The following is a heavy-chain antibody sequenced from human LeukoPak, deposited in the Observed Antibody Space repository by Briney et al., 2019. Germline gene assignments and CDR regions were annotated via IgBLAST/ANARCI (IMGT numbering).Heavy chain of an antibody. Sequence: GGSLRLSCAASGFTFSSYEMNWVRQAPGKGLEWVSYISSSGSTIYYAGSVKGRFTISRDNAKNSPYLQMNSLRAEDTAVYYCARGPWVFSTGGQGTLVTVSS. V-gene: IGHV3-48*03. D-gene: IGHD1-26*01. J-gene: IGHJ4*02. CDR3: ARGPWVFST. CDR1: GFTFSSYE. CDR2: ISSSGSTI.